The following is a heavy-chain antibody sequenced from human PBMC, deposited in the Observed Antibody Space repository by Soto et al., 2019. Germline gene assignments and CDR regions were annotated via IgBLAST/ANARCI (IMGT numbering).Heavy chain of an antibody. CDR1: GGTFSRYA. CDR3: ARGFLEWTGNYGMDV. J-gene: IGHJ6*02. D-gene: IGHD3-3*01. V-gene: IGHV1-69*01. CDR2: LIPIFGTA. Sequence: KVSCKASGGTFSRYAISWVRQAPGQGLEWMGGLIPIFGTANYAQKFQGRVTITADESTSTAYMELSSLRSEDTAVYYCARGFLEWTGNYGMDVWGQGTTVTVSS.